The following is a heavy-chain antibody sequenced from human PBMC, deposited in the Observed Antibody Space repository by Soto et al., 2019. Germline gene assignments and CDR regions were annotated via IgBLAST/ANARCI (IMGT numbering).Heavy chain of an antibody. CDR3: TVSTNWYFDL. V-gene: IGHV3-11*01. CDR2: ISSSANTI. J-gene: IGHJ2*01. Sequence: QVQLVESGGGLVKPGGSLRLSCAASEFTLSDYHMSWIRQAPGKGLEWVSYISSSANTIYYADSVKGRFTISRDNAQKSLFLQMNSLSAEDTAVYYCTVSTNWYFDLWGRGTLVTVSS. CDR1: EFTLSDYH.